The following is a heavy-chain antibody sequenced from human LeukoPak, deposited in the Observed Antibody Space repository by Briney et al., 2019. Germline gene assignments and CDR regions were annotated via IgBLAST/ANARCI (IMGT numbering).Heavy chain of an antibody. Sequence: SQTLSLTCTVSGGSISSGGYYWSWIRQPPGKGLEWIVYIYHSGSTYYNPSLKSRVTISVDRSKNQFSLKLSSVTAADTAVYYCARETTIVGAFNWFDPWGQGTLVTVSS. CDR2: IYHSGST. D-gene: IGHD1-26*01. CDR1: GGSISSGGYY. V-gene: IGHV4-30-2*01. J-gene: IGHJ5*02. CDR3: ARETTIVGAFNWFDP.